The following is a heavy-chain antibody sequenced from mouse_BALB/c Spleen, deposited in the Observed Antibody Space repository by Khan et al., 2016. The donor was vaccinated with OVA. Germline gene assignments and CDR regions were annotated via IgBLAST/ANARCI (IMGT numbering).Heavy chain of an antibody. Sequence: QVQLQQSGPVLVKPGASVKMSCKASGYTFTDYIINWVRQRTGQGLEWIGQIYPGSGSTYYNEKFKGKATLTADKSSNTAYMQLRSLTSEDSEVXFGARSGCGTLGYWGQGTTLTVSS. J-gene: IGHJ2*01. V-gene: IGHV1-77*01. D-gene: IGHD1-1*01. CDR1: GYTFTDYI. CDR3: ARSGCGTLGY. CDR2: IYPGSGST.